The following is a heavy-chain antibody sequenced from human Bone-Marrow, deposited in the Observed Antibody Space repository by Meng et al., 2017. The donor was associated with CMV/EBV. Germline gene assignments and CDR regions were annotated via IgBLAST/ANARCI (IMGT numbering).Heavy chain of an antibody. CDR1: GLTFSSYW. D-gene: IGHD6-13*01. Sequence: GGSLRLSCTASGLTFSSYWMHWVRQAPGKGLVWVSRINSDGSSTSYADSVKGRFTISRDNAKNSLYLQMNSLRAEDTAVYYCARARYSSSWYEYWGQGTLVTVSS. CDR3: ARARYSSSWYEY. CDR2: INSDGSST. V-gene: IGHV3-74*01. J-gene: IGHJ4*02.